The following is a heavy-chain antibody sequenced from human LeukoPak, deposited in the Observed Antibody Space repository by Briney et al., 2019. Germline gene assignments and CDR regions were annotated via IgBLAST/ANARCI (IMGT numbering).Heavy chain of an antibody. V-gene: IGHV3-30*18. Sequence: PGRSLRLSCAASGFTFSSYGMHWVPQAPGKGLEWVAVISYDGSNKYYADSVKGRFTISRDDSKNTLYLQMNSLRAEDTAVYYCAKDLSLPGSYYGMDVWGKGTTVTVSS. J-gene: IGHJ6*04. CDR1: GFTFSSYG. D-gene: IGHD3-10*01. CDR2: ISYDGSNK. CDR3: AKDLSLPGSYYGMDV.